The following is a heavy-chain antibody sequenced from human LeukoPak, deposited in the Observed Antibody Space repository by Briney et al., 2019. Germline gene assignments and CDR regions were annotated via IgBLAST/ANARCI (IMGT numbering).Heavy chain of an antibody. CDR2: IYYSGST. V-gene: IGHV4-59*01. CDR3: ASDSGYDYYFDY. J-gene: IGHJ4*02. Sequence: PSETLSLTCTVSGGSINSYYWSWIRQPPGRGLEWIGDIYYSGSTIYNPSLKSRVTISVDTSKNQFSLNLRSVTAADTAVYYCASDSGYDYYFDYWGQGTLATVSS. CDR1: GGSINSYY. D-gene: IGHD5-12*01.